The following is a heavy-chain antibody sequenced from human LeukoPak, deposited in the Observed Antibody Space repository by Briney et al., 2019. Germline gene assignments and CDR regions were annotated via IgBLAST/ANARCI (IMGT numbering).Heavy chain of an antibody. V-gene: IGHV3-11*01. D-gene: IGHD3-10*01. CDR3: ARDAGSYYFDY. Sequence: GGSLRLSCAASGFTFSDYYMSWIRQAPGKGLEWVSYISSGGSTIYYADSVKGRFTISSDNAKNSLYLQMNSLRAEDTAVYYCARDAGSYYFDYWGQGTLVTVSS. CDR1: GFTFSDYY. CDR2: ISSGGSTI. J-gene: IGHJ4*02.